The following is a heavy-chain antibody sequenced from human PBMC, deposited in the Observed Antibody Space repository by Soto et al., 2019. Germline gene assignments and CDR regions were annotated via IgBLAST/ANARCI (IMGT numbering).Heavy chain of an antibody. CDR1: GGSISRGDYF. J-gene: IGHJ4*02. Sequence: SETLSLTFTVSGGSISRGDYFWSWIRQPPGKGLEWIGYIFQSGSTNYNPALNSRVTISVDKSINQFSLGLSSVSAAGKAVETFARDSMITFGGIIVRPLFYWGQGTLVTVSS. V-gene: IGHV4-30-2*01. D-gene: IGHD3-16*02. CDR3: ARDSMITFGGIIVRPLFY. CDR2: IFQSGST.